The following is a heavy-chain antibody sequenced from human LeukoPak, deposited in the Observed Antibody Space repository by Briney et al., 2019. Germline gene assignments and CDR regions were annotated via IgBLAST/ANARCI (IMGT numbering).Heavy chain of an antibody. Sequence: SETLSLTCTVSGGSISSYYWSWIRQPPGKGLEWIGYIYYSGSTNYNPSLKSRVTISVDTSKNQFSLKLSSVTAADTAVYYCARLRYSSSWYYFDYWGQGTLVTVSS. V-gene: IGHV4-59*08. CDR3: ARLRYSSSWYYFDY. CDR1: GGSISSYY. CDR2: IYYSGST. D-gene: IGHD6-13*01. J-gene: IGHJ4*02.